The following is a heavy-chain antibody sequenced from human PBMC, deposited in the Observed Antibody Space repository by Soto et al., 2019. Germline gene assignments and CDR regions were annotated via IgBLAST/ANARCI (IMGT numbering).Heavy chain of an antibody. Sequence: SQTLSLTCAISGDSFSSNSAAWNWIRHSPSRGLEWLGRTYYRSKWYNDYAVSMRSRITINPDTTKNQFSLQLNSATTEDTAVYYCATWRFDYWGQGTLVTVSS. CDR2: TYYRSKWYN. J-gene: IGHJ4*02. V-gene: IGHV6-1*01. CDR1: GDSFSSNSAA. CDR3: ATWRFDY.